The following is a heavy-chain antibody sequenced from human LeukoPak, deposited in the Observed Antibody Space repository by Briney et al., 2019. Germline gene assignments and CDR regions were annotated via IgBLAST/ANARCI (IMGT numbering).Heavy chain of an antibody. CDR3: ARDGYYCSGGSCSHDYYYYYGMDV. CDR1: GYTFTGYY. D-gene: IGHD2-15*01. J-gene: IGHJ6*04. Sequence: APVKVSCKASGYTFTGYYMHWVRRAPRQGLEGMGWINPNIGGTNSAQKLKGWVTITRDTPISTAYMELSRLRSADTAVYYCARDGYYCSGGSCSHDYYYYYGMDVWGKGTTVTVSS. CDR2: INPNIGGT. V-gene: IGHV1-2*04.